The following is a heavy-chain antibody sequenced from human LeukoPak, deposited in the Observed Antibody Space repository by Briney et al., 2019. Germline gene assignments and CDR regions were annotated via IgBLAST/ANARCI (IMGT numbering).Heavy chain of an antibody. CDR1: GFTFGNFG. D-gene: IGHD3-10*02. Sequence: GGSLRLSCEASGFTFGNFGMTWVRPAPGKGLQWVSGITGSTTWTYYAASVKGRFTVSRDNSQNTLHLQMKRLRADDTAVYYCARELVSSGTGYFDLWGGGTLVTVSS. CDR2: ITGSTTWT. CDR3: ARELVSSGTGYFDL. J-gene: IGHJ2*01. V-gene: IGHV3-23*01.